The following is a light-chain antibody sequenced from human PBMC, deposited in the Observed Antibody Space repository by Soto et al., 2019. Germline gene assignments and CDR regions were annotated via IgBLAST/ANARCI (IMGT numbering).Light chain of an antibody. Sequence: DIPMTQSPSSLSASVGDRVNITCRASQRISNYLNWYQQKPGKAPKLLIYAASSLQSGVPSRFSGSGSGTDFTLTISSLQPEDFATYYCQQCYSIPVTFGGGTKVDIK. CDR1: QRISNY. J-gene: IGKJ4*01. CDR3: QQCYSIPVT. CDR2: AAS. V-gene: IGKV1-39*01.